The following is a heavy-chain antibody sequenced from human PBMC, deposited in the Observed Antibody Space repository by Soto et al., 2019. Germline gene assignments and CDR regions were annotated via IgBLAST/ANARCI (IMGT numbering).Heavy chain of an antibody. Sequence: QVQLLQSGPRLVKPSETLSLTCTVASGSISSYYWSWLRQPPGKGLEWIGYAYYSGTTNYNSSLKRRLPFSIDPSRNHFSLTLNSLSVGDTPFYFCAKPPFFFFGLGPLPYSLDFWDKGALVPAPS. CDR3: AKPPFFFFGLGPLPYSLDF. CDR2: AYYSGTT. J-gene: IGHJ4*02. V-gene: IGHV4-59*01. CDR1: SGSISSYY. D-gene: IGHD3-3*01.